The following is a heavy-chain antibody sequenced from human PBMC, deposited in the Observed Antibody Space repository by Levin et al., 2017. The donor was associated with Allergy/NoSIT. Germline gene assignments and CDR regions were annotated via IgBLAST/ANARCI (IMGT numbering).Heavy chain of an antibody. CDR3: ARASTGGYCASTTCFYFDF. D-gene: IGHD2-2*01. CDR2: IWYDGNNK. Sequence: GGSLRLSCAASGFTFSSYGMHWVRQAPGKGLEWLALIWYDGNNKYYVDSVKGRFTIPRDNSKNTLYLQMTSLRAEDTAVYYCARASTGGYCASTTCFYFDFWGQGTLLTVSS. CDR1: GFTFSSYG. V-gene: IGHV3-33*01. J-gene: IGHJ4*02.